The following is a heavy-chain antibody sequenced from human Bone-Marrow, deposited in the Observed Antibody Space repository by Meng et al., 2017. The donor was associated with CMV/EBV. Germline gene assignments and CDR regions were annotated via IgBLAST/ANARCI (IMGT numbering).Heavy chain of an antibody. CDR3: GRDVSRGIDV. V-gene: IGHV4-59*11. J-gene: IGHJ6*02. D-gene: IGHD5/OR15-5a*01. Sequence: SETLSLTCSVSGDSITDHHWAWIRQPPGKGLEWVGYIYHTGSTTYNPSLKGRVTISLDRSRTQFSLKVNSVTSADTAVYYCGRDVSRGIDVWGQGTTVTVSS. CDR1: GDSITDHH. CDR2: IYHTGST.